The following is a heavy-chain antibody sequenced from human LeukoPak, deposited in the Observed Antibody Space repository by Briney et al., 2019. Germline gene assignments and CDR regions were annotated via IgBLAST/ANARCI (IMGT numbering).Heavy chain of an antibody. J-gene: IGHJ6*02. CDR3: ATETHPRVTMVRGVIKDYYYGMDV. V-gene: IGHV1-24*01. CDR1: GYTLTELS. D-gene: IGHD3-10*01. Sequence: ASVKVSCKVSGYTLTELSMHWVRQAPGKGLEWMGGFDPEDGETIYAQKFQGRVTMTEDTSTDTAYMELSSLRSEDTTVYYCATETHPRVTMVRGVIKDYYYGMDVWGQGTTVTVSS. CDR2: FDPEDGET.